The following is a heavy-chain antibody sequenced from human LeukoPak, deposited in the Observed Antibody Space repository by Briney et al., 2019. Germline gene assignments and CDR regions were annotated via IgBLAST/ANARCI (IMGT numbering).Heavy chain of an antibody. Sequence: LETLSLTCTVSGGSISSYYWSCIREPPGKGLESIGYIYYSGSTNYNPSLKSRVTISVDTSKNQFSLKLSSVTAADTAVYYCAGREIVGPPRYYGMDVWGQGTTVTVSS. J-gene: IGHJ6*02. CDR1: GGSISSYY. CDR3: AGREIVGPPRYYGMDV. V-gene: IGHV4-59*01. D-gene: IGHD2-15*01. CDR2: IYYSGST.